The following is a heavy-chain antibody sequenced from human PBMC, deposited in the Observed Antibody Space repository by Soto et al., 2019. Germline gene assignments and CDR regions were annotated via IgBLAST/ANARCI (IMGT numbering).Heavy chain of an antibody. V-gene: IGHV1-24*01. CDR3: ATGHRRGYVQNYYYYMDV. CDR1: GYTLTELS. D-gene: IGHD5-12*01. J-gene: IGHJ6*03. CDR2: FDPEDGET. Sequence: ASVKVSCKVSGYTLTELSMHWVRQAPGKGLEWMGGFDPEDGETIYAQKFQGRVTMTEDTSTDTAYMELSSLRSEDTAVYYCATGHRRGYVQNYYYYMDVWGKGTTVTVSS.